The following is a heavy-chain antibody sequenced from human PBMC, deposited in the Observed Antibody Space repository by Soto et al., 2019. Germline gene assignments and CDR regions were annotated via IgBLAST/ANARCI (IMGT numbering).Heavy chain of an antibody. CDR1: GFTFSSYA. J-gene: IGHJ5*02. D-gene: IGHD3-10*01. CDR2: ISGSGGST. CDR3: AKDQGILWFGESTGRPTSKNWFDP. Sequence: GGSLRLSCAASGFTFSSYAMSWVRQAPGKGLEWVSAISGSGGSTYYADSVKGRFTISRDNSKNTRYLQMNSLRAEDTAVYYCAKDQGILWFGESTGRPTSKNWFDPWGQGTLVTVSS. V-gene: IGHV3-23*01.